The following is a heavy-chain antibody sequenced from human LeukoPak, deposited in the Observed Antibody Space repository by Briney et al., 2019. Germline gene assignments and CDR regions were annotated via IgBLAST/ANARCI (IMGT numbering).Heavy chain of an antibody. Sequence: ASVKVSCKASGYTFTSYGISWVRQAPGQGLEWMGWISAYNGNTNYAQKLQGRVTMTRDTSISTAYMELSRLRSDDTAVYYCARGRGVSHYYYYMDVWGKGTTVTISS. CDR3: ARGRGVSHYYYYMDV. D-gene: IGHD3-10*01. V-gene: IGHV1-18*01. CDR2: ISAYNGNT. J-gene: IGHJ6*03. CDR1: GYTFTSYG.